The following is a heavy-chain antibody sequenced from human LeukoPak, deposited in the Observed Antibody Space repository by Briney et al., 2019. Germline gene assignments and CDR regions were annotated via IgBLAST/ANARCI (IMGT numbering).Heavy chain of an antibody. CDR3: ARGDCSSTSCYTIFNWFDP. V-gene: IGHV1-18*01. Sequence: GASVKVSCKASGYTFTSYGISWVRQAPGQGLEWMGWINAYNGNTNYAQKLQGRVTMTTDTSTSTAYMELRSLRSDDTAVYYCARGDCSSTSCYTIFNWFDPWGQGTLVTVSS. D-gene: IGHD2-2*02. J-gene: IGHJ5*02. CDR2: INAYNGNT. CDR1: GYTFTSYG.